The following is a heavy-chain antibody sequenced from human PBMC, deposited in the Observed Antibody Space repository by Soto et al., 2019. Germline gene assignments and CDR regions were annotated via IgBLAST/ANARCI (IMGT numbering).Heavy chain of an antibody. V-gene: IGHV4-31*03. J-gene: IGHJ5*02. CDR1: GGSISSGGHY. Sequence: PSETLSLTCTVSGGSISSGGHYWAWIRQHPGEGLEWIGFIRNSGSTLYNPSLKSRVSISVDTSKNQFSLKVNSVTVADTAVYFCARSGGGFSSGWYEFNWFDPWGQGTLVTV. D-gene: IGHD6-19*01. CDR3: ARSGGGFSSGWYEFNWFDP. CDR2: IRNSGST.